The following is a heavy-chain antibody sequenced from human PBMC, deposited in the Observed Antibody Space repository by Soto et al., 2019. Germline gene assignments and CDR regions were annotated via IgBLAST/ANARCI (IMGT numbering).Heavy chain of an antibody. CDR3: AGPGYSSQDY. D-gene: IGHD5-18*01. Sequence: PVGSLRLSCAASGFTFSSFALSWVRQAPGKGLEWVSAISGSGDGTDYADSVKGRFTICRDNSKNQLYLQMNSLRAEDTAVYYCAGPGYSSQDYWGQGALVTFSS. V-gene: IGHV3-23*01. CDR1: GFTFSSFA. CDR2: ISGSGDGT. J-gene: IGHJ4*02.